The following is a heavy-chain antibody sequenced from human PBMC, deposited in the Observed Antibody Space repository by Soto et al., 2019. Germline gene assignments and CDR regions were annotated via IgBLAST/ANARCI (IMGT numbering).Heavy chain of an antibody. CDR3: ARGEQQLVRLASYFDY. V-gene: IGHV4-34*01. Sequence: SETLSLTCAVYGGSFSGYYWSWIRQPPGKRLEWIGEINHSGSTNYNPSNKSRVTISVDTSKNQFSLRLSSVTAADTAVYYCARGEQQLVRLASYFDYWSQGTLVTVSS. J-gene: IGHJ4*02. CDR2: INHSGST. CDR1: GGSFSGYY. D-gene: IGHD6-6*01.